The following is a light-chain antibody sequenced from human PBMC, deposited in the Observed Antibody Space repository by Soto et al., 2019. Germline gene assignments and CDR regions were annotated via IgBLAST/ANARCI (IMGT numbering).Light chain of an antibody. Sequence: DIVMTQSPDSLAVSLGERATINCKSSQSVLYSSNNKNYLAWYQQKPGQPPKLLIYWASTRESGVPDRFSGSGSGRDFTLTISSLQADDVAVYYCQQYYSTPPITFGPGTKVDIK. CDR2: WAS. CDR1: QSVLYSSNNKNY. J-gene: IGKJ3*01. CDR3: QQYYSTPPIT. V-gene: IGKV4-1*01.